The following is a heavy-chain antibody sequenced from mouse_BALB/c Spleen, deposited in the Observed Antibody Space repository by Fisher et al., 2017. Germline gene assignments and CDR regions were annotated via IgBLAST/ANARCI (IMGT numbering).Heavy chain of an antibody. Sequence: KFKGKATLTADKSSNTAYMQLSSLTSEDSAVYFCARRGNLWGYFDYWGQGTTLTVSS. V-gene: IGHV1-54*02. J-gene: IGHJ2*01. CDR3: ARRGNLWGYFDY.